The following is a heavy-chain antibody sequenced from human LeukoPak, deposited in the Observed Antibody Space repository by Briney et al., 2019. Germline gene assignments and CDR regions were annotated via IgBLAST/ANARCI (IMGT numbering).Heavy chain of an antibody. V-gene: IGHV1-18*01. D-gene: IGHD1-26*01. CDR3: ARDWWELPPPPLYYYYGMDV. Sequence: ASVKNSCKASGYTFTSYGISWVRQAPGQGLEWMGWISAYNGNTNYAQKLQGRVTMTTDTSTSTAYMELRSLRSDDTAVYYCARDWWELPPPPLYYYYGMDVWGQGTTVTVSS. J-gene: IGHJ6*02. CDR2: ISAYNGNT. CDR1: GYTFTSYG.